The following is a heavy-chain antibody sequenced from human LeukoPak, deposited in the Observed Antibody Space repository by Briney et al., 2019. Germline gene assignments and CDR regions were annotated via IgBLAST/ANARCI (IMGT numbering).Heavy chain of an antibody. V-gene: IGHV3-21*01. CDR2: ISSSSSYI. CDR3: ARDLRDYGDYVGGTFDY. Sequence: GGSLRLSCAASGFTFSSYSMNWVRQAPGKGLEWVSSISSSSSYIYYADSVKGRFTISRDNAKNSLYLQMNSLRAEDTAVYCCARDLRDYGDYVGGTFDYWGQGTLVTVSS. CDR1: GFTFSSYS. D-gene: IGHD4-17*01. J-gene: IGHJ4*02.